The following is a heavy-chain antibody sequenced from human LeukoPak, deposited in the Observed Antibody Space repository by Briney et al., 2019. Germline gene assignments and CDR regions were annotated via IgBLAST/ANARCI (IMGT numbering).Heavy chain of an antibody. CDR1: GDSVSSNSAG. Sequence: PSQTLSLTCAISGDSVSSNSAGWNWIRQSPSRGLEWLGRTYYRSKWYSDYAVSVKGRITINPDTSTNQFSLQLNSVTPEDTAVYYCARGGGSLNYWGQGTLVTVSS. CDR3: ARGGGSLNY. V-gene: IGHV6-1*01. D-gene: IGHD3-10*01. J-gene: IGHJ4*02. CDR2: TYYRSKWYS.